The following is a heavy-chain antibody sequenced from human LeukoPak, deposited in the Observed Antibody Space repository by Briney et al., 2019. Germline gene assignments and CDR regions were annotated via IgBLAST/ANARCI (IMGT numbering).Heavy chain of an antibody. CDR2: ISYDGSNK. CDR1: GFTVSSNY. D-gene: IGHD3-16*01. Sequence: GGSLRLSCAASGFTVSSNYMSWVRQAPGKGLEWVAVISYDGSNKYYADSVKGRFTISRDNSKNTLYLQMNSLRAEDTAVYYCAKDLGEQWPYFDYWGQGTLVTVSS. V-gene: IGHV3-30*18. CDR3: AKDLGEQWPYFDY. J-gene: IGHJ4*02.